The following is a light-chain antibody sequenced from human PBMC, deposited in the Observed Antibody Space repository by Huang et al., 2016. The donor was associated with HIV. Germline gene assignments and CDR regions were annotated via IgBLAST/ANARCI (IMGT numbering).Light chain of an antibody. CDR3: HQYGDSRGT. J-gene: IGKJ1*01. V-gene: IGKV3-20*01. CDR1: QSVNNNF. Sequence: EIVLTQSPGTLSLSPGERATLSCRARQSVNNNFLAWYQQKPGQAPRRLIYGASSRATGGPDRFSGSGSGTDFTLTISRLEPEDFAVYYCHQYGDSRGTFGQGTKVEIK. CDR2: GAS.